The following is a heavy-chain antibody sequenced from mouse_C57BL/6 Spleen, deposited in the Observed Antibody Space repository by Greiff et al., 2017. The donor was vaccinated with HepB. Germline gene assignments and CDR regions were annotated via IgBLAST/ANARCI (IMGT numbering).Heavy chain of an antibody. CDR2: ISYDGSN. V-gene: IGHV3-6*01. CDR3: ARRGAMVTTYFGY. D-gene: IGHD2-2*01. Sequence: DVQLQESGPGLVKPSQSLSLTCSVTGYSITSGYYWNWIRQFPGNKLEWMGYISYDGSNNYNPSLKNRISITRDTSKNQFFLKLNSVTTEDTATYYGARRGAMVTTYFGYWGQGTTLTVSS. CDR1: GYSITSGYY. J-gene: IGHJ2*01.